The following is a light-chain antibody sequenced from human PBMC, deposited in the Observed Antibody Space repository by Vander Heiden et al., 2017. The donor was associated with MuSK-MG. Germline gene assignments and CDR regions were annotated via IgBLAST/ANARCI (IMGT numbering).Light chain of an antibody. CDR1: SSDVGGYNY. CDR3: SSYTSSSNLVV. CDR2: DVS. Sequence: QSALTQPASVSGSPGQSITISCTGTSSDVGGYNYVSWYQQHPGKTPKLMIYDVSNRSSVVSNRFSGSKSGNTASLTISGLQAEDEADYYCSSYTSSSNLVVFGGGTKLTVL. V-gene: IGLV2-14*01. J-gene: IGLJ2*01.